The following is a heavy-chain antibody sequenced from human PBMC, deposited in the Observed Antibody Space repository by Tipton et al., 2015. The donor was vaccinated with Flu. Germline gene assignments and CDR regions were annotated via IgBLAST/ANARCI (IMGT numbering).Heavy chain of an antibody. Sequence: VQLVQSGGGLVQPGGSLRLSCAASGFTFSRYAMSWVRLAPGKGLEWVASIKSDGSETYYLDSVKGRFTISRDNTKNSLYLQMSSLRAEDTALYYCARSNNGAFDYWGQGTLVTVSS. D-gene: IGHD2-8*01. CDR2: IKSDGSET. J-gene: IGHJ4*02. V-gene: IGHV3-7*01. CDR1: GFTFSRYA. CDR3: ARSNNGAFDY.